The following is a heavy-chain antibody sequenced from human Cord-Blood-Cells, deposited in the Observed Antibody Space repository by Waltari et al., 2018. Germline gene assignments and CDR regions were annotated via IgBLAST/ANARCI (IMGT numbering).Heavy chain of an antibody. Sequence: QLQLQESGPGLVKPSETLSLTCTVSGGSISSSSYYWAWIRQPPGKGLEWIGSTYYSGSTYYNPALKGRDTRSVATSRNQMSLKLSSVTAGDTDVYYRATGSGYSCGYCYFDLWGRGTLVTVSS. V-gene: IGHV4-39*01. CDR3: ATGSGYSCGYCYFDL. D-gene: IGHD5-18*01. J-gene: IGHJ2*01. CDR2: TYYSGST. CDR1: GGSISSSSYY.